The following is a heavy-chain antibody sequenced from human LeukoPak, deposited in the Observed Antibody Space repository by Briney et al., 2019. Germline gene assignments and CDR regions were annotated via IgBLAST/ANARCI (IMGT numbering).Heavy chain of an antibody. CDR1: GFTFSSYW. V-gene: IGHV3-7*01. J-gene: IGHJ5*02. CDR2: IKPDGSET. Sequence: PGGSLRLSCAGSGFTFSSYWMGWVRQAPGKGLEWVASIKPDGSETSYVDSVRGRFTISRDNPKSSLYPQMNSLTAEDTAVYHCTRDASWGQGTLVTVSS. CDR3: TRDAS.